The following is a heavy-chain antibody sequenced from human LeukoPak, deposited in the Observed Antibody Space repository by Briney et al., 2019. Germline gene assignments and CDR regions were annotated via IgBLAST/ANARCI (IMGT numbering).Heavy chain of an antibody. D-gene: IGHD5-24*01. V-gene: IGHV1-2*02. CDR3: ARGSLMAFYGMDV. CDR2: INPNSGGT. J-gene: IGHJ6*02. CDR1: GYTFTGYY. Sequence: ASVKVSRKASGYTFTGYYMHWVRQAPGQGLEWMGWINPNSGGTNYAQKFQGRVTMTRDTSISTAYMELSRLRSDDTAVYYCARGSLMAFYGMDVWGQGTTVTVSS.